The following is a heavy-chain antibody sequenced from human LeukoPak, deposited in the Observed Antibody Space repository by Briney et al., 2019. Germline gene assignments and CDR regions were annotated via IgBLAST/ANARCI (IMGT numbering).Heavy chain of an antibody. J-gene: IGHJ6*04. CDR1: TFTFSGSA. CDR2: IRSKANSYAT. Sequence: PGGSLRLSCAASTFTFSGSAIHWVRQASGKGLEWVGRIRSKANSYATAYAASVKGRFTISRDNAKNSLYLQMNSLRAEDTAVYYCAELGITMIGGVWGKGTTVTISS. CDR3: AELGITMIGGV. V-gene: IGHV3-73*01. D-gene: IGHD3-10*02.